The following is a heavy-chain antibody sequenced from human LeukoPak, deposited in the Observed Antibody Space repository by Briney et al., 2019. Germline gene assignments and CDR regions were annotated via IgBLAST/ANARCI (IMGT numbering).Heavy chain of an antibody. CDR3: ARDQGKGYYYYGMDV. CDR2: ISSDGSNK. V-gene: IGHV3-30-3*01. J-gene: IGHJ6*02. Sequence: PGRSLRLSCVASGFTFNDYAMHWVRQAPGKGLEWVAFISSDGSNKYYADSVRGRFTISRDNSKNTLYLQVNSLRAEDTAVYYCARDQGKGYYYYGMDVWGQGTTVTVSS. CDR1: GFTFNDYA.